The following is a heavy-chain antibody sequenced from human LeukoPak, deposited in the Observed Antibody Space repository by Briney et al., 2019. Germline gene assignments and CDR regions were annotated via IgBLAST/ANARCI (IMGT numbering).Heavy chain of an antibody. CDR3: ARGRIAAAGLLFDY. D-gene: IGHD6-13*01. J-gene: IGHJ4*02. CDR1: GGSISSYY. Sequence: PSETLSLTCTVSGGSISSYYWSWIRQPPGKGLEWIGYIYYSGTTNYNPSLKSRVTISVDTSKNQFSLKLSSVTAADTAVYYCARGRIAAAGLLFDYWGQGTLVTVSS. V-gene: IGHV4-59*12. CDR2: IYYSGTT.